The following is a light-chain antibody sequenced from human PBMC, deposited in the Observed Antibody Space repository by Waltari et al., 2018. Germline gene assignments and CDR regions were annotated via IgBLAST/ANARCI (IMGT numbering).Light chain of an antibody. Sequence: IVLTQSPATLSLSPGERATLSRRASQTVSTYLAWFQQKPGQAPRPLIYDASNGAPGIPARFRGSGSGTDFSLTISSLEPEDFAVYYCLQRSLWPWTFGQGTKVAVK. CDR2: DAS. J-gene: IGKJ1*01. V-gene: IGKV3-11*01. CDR1: QTVSTY. CDR3: LQRSLWPWT.